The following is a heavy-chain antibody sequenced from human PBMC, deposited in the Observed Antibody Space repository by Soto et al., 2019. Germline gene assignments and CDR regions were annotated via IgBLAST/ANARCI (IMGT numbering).Heavy chain of an antibody. CDR3: SRTTFMTTGGGADY. Sequence: QVQLQESGPGLVKPSQTLSLTCTVSGGSISSGDYYWSWIRQPPGKGLEWIGYIYYSGSTYYNPSLKSRVTISEDTPKNQFPLKLSSVTAADTAVYYCSRTTFMTTGGGADYWGQGTLVTVSS. CDR2: IYYSGST. J-gene: IGHJ4*02. V-gene: IGHV4-30-4*01. D-gene: IGHD4-17*01. CDR1: GGSISSGDYY.